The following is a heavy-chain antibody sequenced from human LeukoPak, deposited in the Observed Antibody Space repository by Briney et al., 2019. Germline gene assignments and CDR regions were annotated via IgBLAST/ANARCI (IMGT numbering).Heavy chain of an antibody. CDR3: ASHYYGSGKLEN. Sequence: GGSLRLSCAASGFTFSSYWMTWVRQAPGKGLEWVANIREDGSEKYYVDSVKGRFTISRDNAKNSLYLQMNSLRDEDTAVYYCASHYYGSGKLENWGQGTLVTVSS. CDR2: IREDGSEK. J-gene: IGHJ4*02. D-gene: IGHD3-10*01. V-gene: IGHV3-7*01. CDR1: GFTFSSYW.